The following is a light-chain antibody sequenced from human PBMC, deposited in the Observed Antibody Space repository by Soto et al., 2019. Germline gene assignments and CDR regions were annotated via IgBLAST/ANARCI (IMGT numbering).Light chain of an antibody. V-gene: IGKV3-20*01. CDR1: QSVSNNY. CDR2: GAS. J-gene: IGKJ4*01. Sequence: TQSPSTLSASVGDRVIIICRASQSVSNNYLAWYQQKPGQAPRLLIYGASSRATGIPDRFSGSGSGTDFTLTISRLEPEDLAVYHCQQYGSPPLTFGGGTKVDIK. CDR3: QQYGSPPLT.